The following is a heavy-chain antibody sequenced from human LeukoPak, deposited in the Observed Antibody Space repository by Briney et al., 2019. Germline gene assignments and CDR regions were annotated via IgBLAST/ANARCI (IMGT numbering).Heavy chain of an antibody. CDR2: ISYDGSNK. CDR1: GFTVSSNY. D-gene: IGHD3-9*01. Sequence: GGSLRLSCAASGFTVSSNYMNWVRQAPGKGLEWVAVISYDGSNKYYADSVKGRFTISRDNSKNTLYLQMNSLRAEDTAVYYCAKEDYDILTGYEGRGYWGQGTLVTVSS. V-gene: IGHV3-30*18. CDR3: AKEDYDILTGYEGRGY. J-gene: IGHJ4*02.